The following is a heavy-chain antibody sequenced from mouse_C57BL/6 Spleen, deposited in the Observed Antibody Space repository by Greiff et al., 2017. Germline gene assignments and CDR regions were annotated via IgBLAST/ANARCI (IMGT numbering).Heavy chain of an antibody. D-gene: IGHD1-1*01. CDR1: GYAFSSYW. J-gene: IGHJ1*03. V-gene: IGHV1-80*01. CDR2: IYPGDGDT. Sequence: QVQLKQSGAELVKPGASVKISCKASGYAFSSYWMNWVKQRPGKGLEWIGQIYPGDGDTNYNGKFKGKATLTADKSSSTAYMQLSSLTSEDSAVYFCARPIYYYGSSYLYWYFDVWGTGTTVTVSS. CDR3: ARPIYYYGSSYLYWYFDV.